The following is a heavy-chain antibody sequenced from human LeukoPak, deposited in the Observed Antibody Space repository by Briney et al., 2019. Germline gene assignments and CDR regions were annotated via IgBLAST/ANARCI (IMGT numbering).Heavy chain of an antibody. CDR1: GFTFSSYS. V-gene: IGHV3-48*01. D-gene: IGHD3-22*01. CDR3: ARGLHYYDSSGYYYPDAFDV. J-gene: IGHJ3*01. Sequence: GGSLRLSCAASGFTFSSYSMNWVRQAPGKGLEWVSYISSSSSPIYYADSVKGRFTISRDNAKNSLYLQMNSLRAEDTAVYYCARGLHYYDSSGYYYPDAFDVWGQGTMVTVSS. CDR2: ISSSSSPI.